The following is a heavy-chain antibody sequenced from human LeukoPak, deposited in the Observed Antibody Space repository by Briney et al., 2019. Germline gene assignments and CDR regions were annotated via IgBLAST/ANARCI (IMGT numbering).Heavy chain of an antibody. CDR1: GFTLRSYV. D-gene: IGHD3-16*01. V-gene: IGHV3-23*01. CDR2: ISGSGDST. Sequence: GGSLRLSCVASGFTLRSYVMNWVRQTPGKGLEWVSSISGSGDSTFYADSVKGRFTISRDNAKNTLYLQMSSLRAEDTAVYYCARDFLHLGGWGQGTMVTVSS. CDR3: ARDFLHLGG. J-gene: IGHJ3*01.